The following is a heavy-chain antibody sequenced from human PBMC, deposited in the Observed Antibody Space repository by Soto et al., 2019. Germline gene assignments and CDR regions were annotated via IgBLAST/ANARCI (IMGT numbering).Heavy chain of an antibody. CDR1: GGSISSGGYY. Sequence: SETLSLTCTVSGGSISSGGYYWSWIRQHPGKGLEWIGYIYYSGSTYYNPSLKSRVTISVDTSKNQFSLKLSSVTAADTAVYYCASEVVTAIGWGNYFDYWGQGTLVTVSS. J-gene: IGHJ4*02. CDR3: ASEVVTAIGWGNYFDY. D-gene: IGHD2-21*02. CDR2: IYYSGST. V-gene: IGHV4-31*03.